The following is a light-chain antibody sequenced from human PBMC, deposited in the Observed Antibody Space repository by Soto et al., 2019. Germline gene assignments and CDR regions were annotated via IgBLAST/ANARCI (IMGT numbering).Light chain of an antibody. J-gene: IGLJ2*01. Sequence: QSVLTQPPSVSAAPGQKVTISCSGSSSNIGKNHVSWYQQVPGTAPKLLIYESKKRPSGIPDRFSGSKSGTSATLGIAGLQTGYEADYYCGTWDSSLTAVLFGGGTKVTVL. CDR3: GTWDSSLTAVL. CDR2: ESK. CDR1: SSNIGKNH. V-gene: IGLV1-51*02.